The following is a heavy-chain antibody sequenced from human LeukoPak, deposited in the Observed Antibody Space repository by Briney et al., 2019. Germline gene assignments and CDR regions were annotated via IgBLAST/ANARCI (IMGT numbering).Heavy chain of an antibody. V-gene: IGHV4-59*11. Sequence: SETLSLTCTVSGGSISSHYWSWIRQPPGKGLEWIGYIYYSGTTNYNPSLKSRVTISVDTSKNQFSLKLTSVTAADTAVYYCARDLGYCNNLSCYPWFDPWGQGTLVTVSS. CDR3: ARDLGYCNNLSCYPWFDP. D-gene: IGHD2-2*01. CDR2: IYYSGTT. J-gene: IGHJ5*02. CDR1: GGSISSHY.